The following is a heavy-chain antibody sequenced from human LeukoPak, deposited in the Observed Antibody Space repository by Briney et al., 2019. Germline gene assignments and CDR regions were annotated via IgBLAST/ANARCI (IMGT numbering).Heavy chain of an antibody. CDR1: GFTFSSYE. CDR2: ISSSGSTI. J-gene: IGHJ3*02. Sequence: GGSLRLSCAASGFTFSSYEMNWVRQAPGKGLEWVSYISSSGSTIYYADSVKGRFTISRDNAKNSLYLQMNSLRAEDTAVYYCARGRVWFGELNAFDIWGQGTMVTVSS. V-gene: IGHV3-48*03. D-gene: IGHD3-10*01. CDR3: ARGRVWFGELNAFDI.